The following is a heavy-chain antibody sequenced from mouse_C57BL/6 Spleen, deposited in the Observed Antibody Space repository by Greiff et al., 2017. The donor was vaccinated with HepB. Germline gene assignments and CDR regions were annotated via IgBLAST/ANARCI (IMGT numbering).Heavy chain of an antibody. CDR3: ARSDYYGPPYYAMDY. CDR1: GYSFTDYN. V-gene: IGHV1-39*01. CDR2: INPNYGTT. J-gene: IGHJ4*01. Sequence: VQLKESGPELVKPGASVKISCKASGYSFTDYNMNWVKQSNGKSLEWIGVINPNYGTTSYNQKFKGKATLTVDQSSSTAYMQLNSLTSEDSAVYYCARSDYYGPPYYAMDYWGQGTSVTVSS. D-gene: IGHD1-1*01.